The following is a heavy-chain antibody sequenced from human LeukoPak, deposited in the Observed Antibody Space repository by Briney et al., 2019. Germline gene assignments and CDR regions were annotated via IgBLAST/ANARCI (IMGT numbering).Heavy chain of an antibody. CDR2: IYYSGST. Sequence: SETLSLTRTVSGGSISSYYWSWIRQPPGKGLEWIGYIYYSGSTNYNPSLKSRVTISVDTSKNQFSLKLSSVTAADTAVYYCARVLTTRYAFDIWGQGTMVTVSS. CDR1: GGSISSYY. CDR3: ARVLTTRYAFDI. J-gene: IGHJ3*02. D-gene: IGHD4-17*01. V-gene: IGHV4-59*01.